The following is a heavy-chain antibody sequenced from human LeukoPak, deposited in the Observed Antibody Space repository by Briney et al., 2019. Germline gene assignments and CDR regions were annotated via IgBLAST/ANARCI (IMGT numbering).Heavy chain of an antibody. CDR1: AGSSSSYA. CDR3: ATKGSWHDAFDI. D-gene: IGHD6-13*01. Sequence: AVKSSSKASAGSSSSYAISWVRHAPGGGVEGLGRIITILGIANYAQTFQGRVTITADKSTSTAYMELSSLRSEDTAVYYCATKGSWHDAFDIWGQGTMVTVSS. V-gene: IGHV1-69*04. CDR2: IITILGIA. J-gene: IGHJ3*02.